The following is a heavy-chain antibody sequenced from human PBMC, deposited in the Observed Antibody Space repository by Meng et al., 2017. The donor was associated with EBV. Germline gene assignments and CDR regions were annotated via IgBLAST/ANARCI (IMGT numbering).Heavy chain of an antibody. CDR2: IYWDDDK. J-gene: IGHJ5*01. CDR3: AHXRDEYSSSWYGWFDS. Sequence: LHNSCPTLVRPTRTLTLTCTVSGFSLSSSGVCVRWIRQPPGKALEWLALIYWDDDKRYSPSLKSRLTITKDTSKNRVVLTMTNMDPVDTATYYCAHXRDEYSSSWYGWFDSWGQGTLVTVSS. CDR1: GFSLSSSGVC. V-gene: IGHV2-5*02. D-gene: IGHD6-13*01.